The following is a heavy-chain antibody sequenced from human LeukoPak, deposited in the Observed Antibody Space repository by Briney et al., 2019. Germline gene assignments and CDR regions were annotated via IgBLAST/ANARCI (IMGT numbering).Heavy chain of an antibody. D-gene: IGHD5-24*01. Sequence: GGPLKISCKGSGSRFTSYWIGWVRQMPGKGLEWMGIIYPGDSDTTYSPSFQGQVTISADKSISTAYLQWSSVKASDTAMYYCARRGCGGDGYCDAFDIWGQGTMVTVSS. CDR1: GSRFTSYW. CDR2: IYPGDSDT. CDR3: ARRGCGGDGYCDAFDI. J-gene: IGHJ3*02. V-gene: IGHV5-51*01.